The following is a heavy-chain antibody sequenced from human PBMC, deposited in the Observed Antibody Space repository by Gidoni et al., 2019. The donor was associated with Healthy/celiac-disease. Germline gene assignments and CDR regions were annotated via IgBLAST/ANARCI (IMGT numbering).Heavy chain of an antibody. CDR1: GGSISSSSYY. CDR2: IYYSGST. CDR3: ARRVVTAIANFDY. J-gene: IGHJ4*02. Sequence: QLQLQESGPGLVKPSETLSLTCTVSGGSISSSSYYWGWIRQPPGKGLEGIGSIYYSGSTYYNPSLKSRVTISVDTSKNQFSLKLSSVTAADTAVYYCARRVVTAIANFDYWGQGTLVTVSS. D-gene: IGHD2-21*02. V-gene: IGHV4-39*01.